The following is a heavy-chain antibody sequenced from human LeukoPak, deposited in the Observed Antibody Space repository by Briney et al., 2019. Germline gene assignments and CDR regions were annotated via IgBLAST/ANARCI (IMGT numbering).Heavy chain of an antibody. D-gene: IGHD3-10*01. CDR3: ARDRGPKPSTPFDY. V-gene: IGHV3-48*01. CDR2: ISSSSRTI. J-gene: IGHJ4*02. Sequence: GGSVRLPCAASGFTFRSYSMKWVRQAPGKGREGVSYISSSSRTIYYADSVKGRFTISRDNAKNSLYLQMNSLRADDTAVYYCARDRGPKPSTPFDYWGQGTLVTVSS. CDR1: GFTFRSYS.